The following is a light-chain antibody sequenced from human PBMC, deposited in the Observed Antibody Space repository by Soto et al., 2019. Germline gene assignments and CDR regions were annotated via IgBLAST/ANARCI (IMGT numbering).Light chain of an antibody. J-gene: IGKJ1*01. CDR1: QNITNNY. Sequence: EIVLTQSPGTLSLSPGERATLPCRASQNITNNYVAWYQHKPGQAPRLLIYGASSRATGIPVRFSGSGSGTDFTLTISRLEPEDFAVYYCLQHGNSPRTFGQGTKV. V-gene: IGKV3-20*01. CDR3: LQHGNSPRT. CDR2: GAS.